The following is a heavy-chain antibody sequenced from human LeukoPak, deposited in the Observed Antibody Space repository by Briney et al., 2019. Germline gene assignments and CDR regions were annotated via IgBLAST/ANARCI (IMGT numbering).Heavy chain of an antibody. CDR2: INPNSGGT. Sequence: ASVKVSCKASGYTLTGYYMHWVRQAPGQGLEWMGWINPNSGGTNYAQKFQGRVTMTRDTSISTAYMELSRLSSDDTAVYYCARDPYDSSGYYGRYYYYMDVWGKGTTVTVSS. J-gene: IGHJ6*03. CDR1: GYTLTGYY. D-gene: IGHD3-22*01. CDR3: ARDPYDSSGYYGRYYYYMDV. V-gene: IGHV1-2*02.